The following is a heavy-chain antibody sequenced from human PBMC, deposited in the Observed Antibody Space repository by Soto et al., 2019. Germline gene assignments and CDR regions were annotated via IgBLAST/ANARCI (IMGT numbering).Heavy chain of an antibody. CDR1: GFTFSSYG. D-gene: IGHD4-17*01. J-gene: IGHJ4*02. CDR2: ISYDGSNK. CDR3: APHGDXNATTFDY. V-gene: IGHV3-30*03. Sequence: GGSLRLSCAASGFTFSSYGMLWVRQAPGKGLEWVAVISYDGSNKYYADSVKGRFTISRDNSKNTLYLQMNSLRAEDTAVYYCAPHGDXNATTFDYWGQGTLVTVSS.